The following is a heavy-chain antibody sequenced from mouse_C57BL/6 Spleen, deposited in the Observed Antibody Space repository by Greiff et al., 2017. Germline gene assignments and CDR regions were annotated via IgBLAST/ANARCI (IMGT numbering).Heavy chain of an antibody. CDR2: IDPSDSET. V-gene: IGHV1-52*01. CDR3: ARSGYYGSNFDY. CDR1: GYTFTSYW. Sequence: QVQLQQPGAELVRPGSSVQLSCKASGYTFTSYWMHWVKQRPIQGLEWIGNIDPSDSETHYNQKFKDKATLTVDKSSSTAYMPLSSLTSEDSAVYYCARSGYYGSNFDYWGQGTTLTVSS. J-gene: IGHJ2*01. D-gene: IGHD1-1*01.